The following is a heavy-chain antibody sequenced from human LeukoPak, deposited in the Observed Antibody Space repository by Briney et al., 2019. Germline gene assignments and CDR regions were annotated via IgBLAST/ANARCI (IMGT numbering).Heavy chain of an antibody. D-gene: IGHD5-24*01. Sequence: ASVKVSCKASGYTFTGYYMHWVRQAPGQGLEWMGWINPNSGGTNYAQKFQGRVTMTGDTSISTAYMELSRLRSDDTAVYYCAREYRLLDGDGYNYYYYMDVWGKGTTVTVSS. CDR3: AREYRLLDGDGYNYYYYMDV. CDR1: GYTFTGYY. V-gene: IGHV1-2*02. CDR2: INPNSGGT. J-gene: IGHJ6*03.